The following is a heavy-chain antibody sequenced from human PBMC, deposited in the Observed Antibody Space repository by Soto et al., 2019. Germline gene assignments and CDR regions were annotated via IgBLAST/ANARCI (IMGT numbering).Heavy chain of an antibody. CDR2: IKSKTDGATT. J-gene: IGHJ4*02. Sequence: PGGSLRLSCAASGFTFSNAWMSWVRQAPGKGLEWVGRIKSKTDGATTDYAAPVKGRFTISRDDSKNTLFLQMNSLKTVDTAVYYCIRYYHARYFDYWGQGVLVTVSS. CDR1: GFTFSNAW. CDR3: IRYYHARYFDY. V-gene: IGHV3-15*01. D-gene: IGHD2-2*01.